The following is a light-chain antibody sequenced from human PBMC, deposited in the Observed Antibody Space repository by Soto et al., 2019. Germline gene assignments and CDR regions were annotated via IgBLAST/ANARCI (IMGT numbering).Light chain of an antibody. V-gene: IGLV1-40*01. CDR2: GNN. CDR3: SSYAGSNNYV. CDR1: SSNIGGRYD. Sequence: QSVLTQPPSVSGAPGQRVTISCTGSSSNIGGRYDVNWYHQLPGTAPKLLIYGNNNRPSGVPDRFSGSKSGNTASLTVSGLQAEDEADYYCSSYAGSNNYVFGTGTKLTVL. J-gene: IGLJ1*01.